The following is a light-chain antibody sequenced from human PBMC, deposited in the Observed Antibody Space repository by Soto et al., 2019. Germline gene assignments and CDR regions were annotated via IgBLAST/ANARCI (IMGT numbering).Light chain of an antibody. Sequence: EIVMTQSPGTLSVSPGERVTLSCRASQSVGSNLAWYQQKPGQVPRLLIYGESSRATGIPTTFSGSGSGAEFTLTISSLQSEDFEIYYCQKYSNWPFTFGQGTKLEIK. CDR1: QSVGSN. CDR3: QKYSNWPFT. J-gene: IGKJ2*01. CDR2: GES. V-gene: IGKV3-15*01.